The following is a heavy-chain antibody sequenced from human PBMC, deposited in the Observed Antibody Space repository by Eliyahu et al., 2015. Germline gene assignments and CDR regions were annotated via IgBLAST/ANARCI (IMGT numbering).Heavy chain of an antibody. CDR3: ARESLERRKGSAFDI. V-gene: IGHV3-21*01. Sequence: EVQLVESGGGLVKPGGSLXLSCAASGFTFXXYSMNWVRQAPGKGVEGVXSISSSSSYIYXADSVKGRFTISRDNAKNSLYLQMNSLRAEDTAVYYCARESLERRKGSAFDIWGQGTMVTVSS. CDR1: GFTFXXYS. J-gene: IGHJ3*02. CDR2: ISSSSSYI. D-gene: IGHD1-1*01.